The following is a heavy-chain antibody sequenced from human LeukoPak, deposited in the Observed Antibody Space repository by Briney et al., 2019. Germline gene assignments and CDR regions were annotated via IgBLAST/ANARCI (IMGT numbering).Heavy chain of an antibody. CDR1: GGSISSGGYS. V-gene: IGHV4-30-2*01. CDR3: ARGGYCSSTSCYSNNWFDP. J-gene: IGHJ5*02. CDR2: IYHSGST. D-gene: IGHD2-2*01. Sequence: SETLSLTCAVSGGSISSGGYSWSWIRQPPGKGLEWIGYIYHSGSTYYNLSLKSRVTISVDRSKNQFSLKLSSVTAADTAVYYCARGGYCSSTSCYSNNWFDPWGQGTLVTVSS.